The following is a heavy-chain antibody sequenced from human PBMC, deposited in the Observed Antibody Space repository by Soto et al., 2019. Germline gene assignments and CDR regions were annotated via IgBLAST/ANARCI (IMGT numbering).Heavy chain of an antibody. J-gene: IGHJ6*02. Sequence: GGSLRLSCAVSGFTFSAFGMHWVRRAPGKGLEWVAIISYDGILKYYADSVKGRFTISRDTSKGALYLQMNSLTPEDTAVYYCAKDFKVSGGHYGSLNYYYGMDVWGQGTTVTVSS. CDR2: ISYDGILK. D-gene: IGHD3-10*01. V-gene: IGHV3-30*18. CDR1: GFTFSAFG. CDR3: AKDFKVSGGHYGSLNYYYGMDV.